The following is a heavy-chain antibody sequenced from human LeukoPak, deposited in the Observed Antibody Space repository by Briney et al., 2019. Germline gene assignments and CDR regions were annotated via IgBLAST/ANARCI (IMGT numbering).Heavy chain of an antibody. CDR1: GFTFSSYA. J-gene: IGHJ4*02. Sequence: GGSLRLSCAASGFTFSSYAMHWVRQAPGKGLEWVAVISYDGSNKYYADSVKGRFTISRDNSKNTLYLQMNSLRAEDTAVYYCARAYKRGDPPDIDYWGQGTLVTVSS. CDR2: ISYDGSNK. V-gene: IGHV3-30-3*01. D-gene: IGHD3-16*01. CDR3: ARAYKRGDPPDIDY.